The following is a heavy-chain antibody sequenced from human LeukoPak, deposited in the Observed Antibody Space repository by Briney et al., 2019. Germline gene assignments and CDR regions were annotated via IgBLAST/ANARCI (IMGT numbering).Heavy chain of an antibody. CDR3: ERGSSGYSGLHY. CDR1: GFTVSSNY. Sequence: GGSLRLSCAASGFTVSSNYMSWVRQAPGKGLEWVSVIYSGGSTYYADYVKGRFTISRDNSKNTLYLQMNSLRAEDTAVYYCERGSSGYSGLHYWGQGTLVTVSS. J-gene: IGHJ4*02. V-gene: IGHV3-66*01. D-gene: IGHD3-22*01. CDR2: IYSGGST.